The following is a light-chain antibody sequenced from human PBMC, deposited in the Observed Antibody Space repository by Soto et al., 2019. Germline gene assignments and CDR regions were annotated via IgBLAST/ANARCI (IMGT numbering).Light chain of an antibody. CDR1: SSDIGGYNY. Sequence: QSALTQPASVSGSPGQSITISRTGTSSDIGGYNYVSWYQHHPGKAPKLMIYEVSNRPSGVSNRFSGSKSVNTASLTISGLQAEDEADYYCSSYTSSSTLVFGTGTKVTVL. V-gene: IGLV2-14*01. CDR3: SSYTSSSTLV. J-gene: IGLJ1*01. CDR2: EVS.